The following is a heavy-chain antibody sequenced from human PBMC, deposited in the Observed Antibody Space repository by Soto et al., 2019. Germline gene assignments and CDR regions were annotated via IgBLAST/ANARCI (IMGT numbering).Heavy chain of an antibody. CDR2: ISYDGSNK. V-gene: IGHV3-30*18. CDR3: AKSQEGGKAAAGMLGY. Sequence: GGSLRLSCAASGFTFSSYGMHWVRQAPGKGLEWVAVISYDGSNKYYADSVKGRFTISRDNSKNTLYLQMNSLRAEDTAVYYCAKSQEGGKAAAGMLGYWGQGTLVTVSS. J-gene: IGHJ4*02. D-gene: IGHD6-13*01. CDR1: GFTFSSYG.